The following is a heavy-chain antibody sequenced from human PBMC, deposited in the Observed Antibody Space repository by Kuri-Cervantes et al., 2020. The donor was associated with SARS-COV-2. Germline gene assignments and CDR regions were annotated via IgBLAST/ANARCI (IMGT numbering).Heavy chain of an antibody. Sequence: LSLTCAASGFTFSSYAMHWVRQAPGKGLEWVSSISSSSSYIYYADSVKGRFTISRDNAKNSLYLQMNSLRAEDTAVYYCARLHDPPYYDFWSGSDFDYWGQGTLVTVSS. D-gene: IGHD3-3*01. V-gene: IGHV3-21*01. CDR1: GFTFSSYA. CDR2: ISSSSSYI. CDR3: ARLHDPPYYDFWSGSDFDY. J-gene: IGHJ4*02.